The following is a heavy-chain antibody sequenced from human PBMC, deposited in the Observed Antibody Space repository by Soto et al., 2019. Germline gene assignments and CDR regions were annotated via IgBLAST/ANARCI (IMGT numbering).Heavy chain of an antibody. CDR2: TSAFYGNS. D-gene: IGHD2-15*01. V-gene: IGHV1-18*04. J-gene: IGHJ4*02. Sequence: QVQLVQSGAEVKKPGSSVRVSCKASGYPFSSYGITWVRQAPGQGLEWMGWTSAFYGNSTYSEKFQGRVTMTIDTSTSTAYMDLTSLKSDDTAVYYCARLVVAGSPLDYWGQGTLVTVSS. CDR3: ARLVVAGSPLDY. CDR1: GYPFSSYG.